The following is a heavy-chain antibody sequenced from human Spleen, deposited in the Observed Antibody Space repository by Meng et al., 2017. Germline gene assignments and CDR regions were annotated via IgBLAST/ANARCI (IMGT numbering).Heavy chain of an antibody. Sequence: GESLKISCKGSGYSFSTYWIAWVRRMPGKGLEWMGIIYPGDSDTRYSPSFQGQVTISGDRSITTAYLHWSSLKASDTAKYFCARRVSGDAFDIWGHGTMVTVSS. CDR1: GYSFSTYW. J-gene: IGHJ3*02. CDR3: ARRVSGDAFDI. V-gene: IGHV5-51*01. D-gene: IGHD5/OR15-5a*01. CDR2: IYPGDSDT.